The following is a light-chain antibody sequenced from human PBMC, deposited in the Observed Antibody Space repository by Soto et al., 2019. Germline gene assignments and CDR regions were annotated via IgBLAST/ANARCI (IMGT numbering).Light chain of an antibody. CDR3: GTWDSSLSADV. J-gene: IGLJ1*01. V-gene: IGLV1-51*01. Sequence: QSVLTQPPSVSAAPGQKVTISCSGSSSNIGNNYVSWYQQLPGTAPKLLIYDNNKRPSGIPDRFSGSKSGTSATLGITGLQTGDEADYYCGTWDSSLSADVFGTGTQVTVL. CDR2: DNN. CDR1: SSNIGNNY.